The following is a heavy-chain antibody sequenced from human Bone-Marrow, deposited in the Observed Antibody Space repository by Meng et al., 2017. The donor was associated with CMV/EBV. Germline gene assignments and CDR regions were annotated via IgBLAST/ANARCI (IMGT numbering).Heavy chain of an antibody. CDR1: GFTFSSYW. Sequence: GGSLRLSCAASGFTFSSYWMSWVRQAPGKGLEWVANIKQDGSEKYYVDSVKGRFTISRDNSKNTLYLQMNSLRAEDTAVYYCAKRPSSGWYSDYWGQGTLVTVSS. D-gene: IGHD6-19*01. CDR2: IKQDGSEK. J-gene: IGHJ4*02. V-gene: IGHV3-7*03. CDR3: AKRPSSGWYSDY.